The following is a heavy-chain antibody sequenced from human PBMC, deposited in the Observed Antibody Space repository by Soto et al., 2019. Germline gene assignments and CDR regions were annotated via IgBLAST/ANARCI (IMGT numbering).Heavy chain of an antibody. CDR3: ARGGHVVVVTAALDY. D-gene: IGHD2-21*02. V-gene: IGHV3-53*05. Sequence: GGSLRLSCAASGFTVSSKHMSWVRQAPGKGLEWVSVIYSGGNTYYADSVKGRFTVSRDTSKNTLYLQMNSLTSDDTAIYYCARGGHVVVVTAALDYWGQGTLVTVSS. CDR1: GFTVSSKH. CDR2: IYSGGNT. J-gene: IGHJ4*02.